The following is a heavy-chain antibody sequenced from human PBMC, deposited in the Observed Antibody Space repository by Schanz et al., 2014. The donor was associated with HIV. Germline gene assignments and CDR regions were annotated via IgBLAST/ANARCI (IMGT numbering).Heavy chain of an antibody. CDR2: ISHDGTKK. Sequence: QVQLVESGGGVVQPGRSLRLSCTASGFTFSTFGMHWVRQAPGKGLEWVAVISHDGTKKHYADSVKGRFTISRDNSKNSLSLLIKSLRADDAAVYYCAKDRNYYESKYRGKGNYYYYYGMDVWGQGTTVTVSS. CDR1: GFTFSTFG. V-gene: IGHV3-30-3*02. J-gene: IGHJ6*02. D-gene: IGHD3-22*01. CDR3: AKDRNYYESKYRGKGNYYYYYGMDV.